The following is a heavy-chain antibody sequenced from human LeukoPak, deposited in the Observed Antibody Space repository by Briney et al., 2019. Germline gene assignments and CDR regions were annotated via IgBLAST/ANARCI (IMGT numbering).Heavy chain of an antibody. Sequence: ASVKVSCKASGYTFTGYYMHWVRQAPGQGLEWMGWINPNSGGTNYAQKFQGRVTMTTDTSTSTAYMELRSLRSDDTAVYYCARDPTVSGLRVDYWGQGTLVTVSS. V-gene: IGHV1-2*02. CDR3: ARDPTVSGLRVDY. CDR2: INPNSGGT. D-gene: IGHD4-17*01. J-gene: IGHJ4*02. CDR1: GYTFTGYY.